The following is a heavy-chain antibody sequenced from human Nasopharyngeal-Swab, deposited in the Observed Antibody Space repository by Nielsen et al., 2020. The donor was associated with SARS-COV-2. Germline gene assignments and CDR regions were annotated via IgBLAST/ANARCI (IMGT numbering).Heavy chain of an antibody. Sequence: WIRQPPGKGLEWIGYIYYSGSTYYNPSLKSRVTISVDTSKNQFSLKLSSVTAADTAVYHCARDPTPLNYYYYYYMDVWGKGTTVTVSS. V-gene: IGHV4-30-4*01. CDR2: IYYSGST. CDR3: ARDPTPLNYYYYYYMDV. J-gene: IGHJ6*03.